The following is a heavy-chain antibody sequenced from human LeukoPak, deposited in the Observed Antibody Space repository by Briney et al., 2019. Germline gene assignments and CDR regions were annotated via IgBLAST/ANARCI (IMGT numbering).Heavy chain of an antibody. CDR2: IYYSGST. D-gene: IGHD2-2*02. CDR3: ARGGYCSSTSCYITLYDYYGMDV. J-gene: IGHJ6*02. Sequence: PSQTLSLTCTVSGGSISSGDYYWSWIRQPPGKGLEWIGYIYYSGSTYYNPSLKSRVTISVDTSKNQFSLKLSSVTAADTAVYYCARGGYCSSTSCYITLYDYYGMDVWGQGTTVTVSS. CDR1: GGSISSGDYY. V-gene: IGHV4-30-4*01.